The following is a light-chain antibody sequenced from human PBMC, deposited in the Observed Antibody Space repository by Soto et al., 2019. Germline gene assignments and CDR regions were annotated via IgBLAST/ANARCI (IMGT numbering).Light chain of an antibody. V-gene: IGKV3-20*01. Sequence: EIVLTQSPGTLSLSPGERATLSCMSSQSVGSTNLAWYQQRPGQAPRLLIYGASSRATGIPDRFSGSGSGTDFTLTISRLEPEDFAVYYCQQYGSSPRTFGQGTKLEIK. J-gene: IGKJ2*01. CDR1: QSVGSTN. CDR2: GAS. CDR3: QQYGSSPRT.